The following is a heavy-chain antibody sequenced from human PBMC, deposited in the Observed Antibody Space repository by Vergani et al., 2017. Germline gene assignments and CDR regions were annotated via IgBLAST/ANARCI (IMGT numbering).Heavy chain of an antibody. V-gene: IGHV3-74*02. CDR2: INSDGSST. CDR1: GFTFSSYG. Sequence: VQLVESGGGVVQPGRSLRLSCAASGFTFSSYGMHWVRQAPGKGLEWVSRINSDGSSTSYADSVKGRFTISRDNAKNSLYLQMNSLRAEDTAVYYCASPYGSGSYYYYGMDVWGQGTTVTVSS. D-gene: IGHD3-10*01. J-gene: IGHJ6*02. CDR3: ASPYGSGSYYYYGMDV.